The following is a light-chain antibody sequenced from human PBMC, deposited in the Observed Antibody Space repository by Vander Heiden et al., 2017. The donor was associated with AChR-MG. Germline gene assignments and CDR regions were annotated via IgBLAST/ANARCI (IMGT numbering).Light chain of an antibody. J-gene: IGKJ1*01. CDR2: GAS. Sequence: EIVFTQSPGTLSLSPGKRATLSCRASQSVSSSYLASYQQKPGQAPRLFIYGASSRATGIPDRFSGSGSGTDFTLTISRLEPEDFAVYYCQQYGSSPGTFGQGTKVEIK. CDR1: QSVSSSY. CDR3: QQYGSSPGT. V-gene: IGKV3-20*01.